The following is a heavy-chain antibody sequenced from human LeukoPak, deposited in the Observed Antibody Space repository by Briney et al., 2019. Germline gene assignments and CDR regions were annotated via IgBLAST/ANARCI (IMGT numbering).Heavy chain of an antibody. Sequence: PSQTLSLTCTVSGGSISSGGYYWSWIRQPPGKGLEWIGYIYHSGSTYYNPSLKSRVTISIDRSKNQFSLKLTSVTAADTAVYYCVGAYCGGDCRRGRVPPWFDPWGQGTLVTVSS. CDR1: GGSISSGGYY. J-gene: IGHJ5*02. CDR2: IYHSGST. D-gene: IGHD2-21*01. CDR3: VGAYCGGDCRRGRVPPWFDP. V-gene: IGHV4-30-2*01.